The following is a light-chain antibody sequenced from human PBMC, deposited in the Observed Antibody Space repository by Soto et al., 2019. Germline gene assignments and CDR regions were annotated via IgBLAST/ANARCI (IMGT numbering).Light chain of an antibody. V-gene: IGLV2-14*01. CDR1: SSDIGNYNY. CDR3: CSYSTATPLGGV. CDR2: EVS. J-gene: IGLJ2*01. Sequence: QSVLTQPASVSGSPGQSITISCTGTSSDIGNYNYVSWYQQYPGEAPKLIIYEVSNRPSGVSNRFSGSKSGNTASLTISRLRSEDEADYYCCSYSTATPLGGVFGGGTKVTVL.